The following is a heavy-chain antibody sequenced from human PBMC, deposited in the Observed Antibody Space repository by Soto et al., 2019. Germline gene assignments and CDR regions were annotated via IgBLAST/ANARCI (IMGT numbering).Heavy chain of an antibody. CDR1: GFTFSSYS. D-gene: IGHD2-2*01. V-gene: IGHV3-48*01. CDR2: ISSSSSTI. CDR3: ARAFIVVVPAPDY. Sequence: PGGSLRLSCAASGFTFSSYSMNWVLQAPGKGLEWVSYISSSSSTIYYADSVKGRFTISRDNAKNSLYLQMNSLRAEDTAVYYCARAFIVVVPAPDYWGQGTLVTVSS. J-gene: IGHJ4*02.